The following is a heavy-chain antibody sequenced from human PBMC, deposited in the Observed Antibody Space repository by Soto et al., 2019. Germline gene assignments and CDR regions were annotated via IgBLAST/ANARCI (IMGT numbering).Heavy chain of an antibody. CDR3: ARDSVSRNRIYDPFDI. V-gene: IGHV3-23*01. Sequence: GGSLRLSSAASGFTFSGYAVSWVRQAPGKGLEWVSTIGSGGGSTYHADSVKGRFTVSRDNSENTLSLQMDSLRAEDTAIYYCARDSVSRNRIYDPFDIWGQGTMVTVSS. D-gene: IGHD3-3*01. J-gene: IGHJ3*02. CDR1: GFTFSGYA. CDR2: IGSGGGST.